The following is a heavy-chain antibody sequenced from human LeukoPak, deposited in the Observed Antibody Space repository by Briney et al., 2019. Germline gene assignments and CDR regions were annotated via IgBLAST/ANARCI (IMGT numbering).Heavy chain of an antibody. Sequence: GGSLRLSCAASGFTVSSNYMSWVRQAPGKGLEWVSVIYSGASTYYADSVKGRFTISRDNSKNTLYLQMNSLRAEDTAVYYCARGSPSSWIYYFDYWGQGTLVTVSS. CDR3: ARGSPSSWIYYFDY. J-gene: IGHJ4*02. CDR2: IYSGAST. D-gene: IGHD6-13*01. CDR1: GFTVSSNY. V-gene: IGHV3-53*01.